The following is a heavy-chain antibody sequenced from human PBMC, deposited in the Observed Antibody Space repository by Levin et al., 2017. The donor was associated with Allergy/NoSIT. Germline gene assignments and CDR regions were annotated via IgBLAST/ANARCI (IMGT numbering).Heavy chain of an antibody. V-gene: IGHV6-1*01. CDR3: ARETVQGVIITRYFDY. D-gene: IGHD3-10*01. J-gene: IGHJ4*02. Sequence: SQTLSLTCAISGDSVSSNSAAWNWIRQSPSRGLEWLGRTYYRSKWYNDYAVSVKSRITINPDTSKNQFSLQLNSVTPEDTAVYYCARETVQGVIITRYFDYWGQGTLVTVSS. CDR2: TYYRSKWYN. CDR1: GDSVSSNSAA.